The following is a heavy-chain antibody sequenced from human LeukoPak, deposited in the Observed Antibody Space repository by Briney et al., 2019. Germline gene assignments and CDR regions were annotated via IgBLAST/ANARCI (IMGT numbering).Heavy chain of an antibody. J-gene: IGHJ3*02. CDR3: ARQEPGFDI. V-gene: IGHV3-48*01. CDR2: ISSSSGPI. CDR1: GFTFSTYI. D-gene: IGHD1-14*01. Sequence: PGRSLRLSCAASGFTFSTYIMNWVRQAPGKGLECVSYISSSSGPIYYAASVKGRFTISRDNAKNSLYLQMNSLRAEDTGVYYCARQEPGFDIWGQGTMVNVSS.